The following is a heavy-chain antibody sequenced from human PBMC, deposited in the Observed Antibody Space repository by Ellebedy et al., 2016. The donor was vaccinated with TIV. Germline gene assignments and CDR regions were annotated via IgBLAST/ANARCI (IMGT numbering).Heavy chain of an antibody. CDR1: GGSFSGYY. CDR2: INHSGST. V-gene: IGHV4-34*01. Sequence: SETLSLTXAVYGGSFSGYYWSWIRQPPGKGLEWIGEINHSGSTNYNPSLKSRVTISVDTSKNQFSLKLSSVTAADTAVYYCARGRGRAARLSFSYYYYYMDVWGKGTTVTVSS. J-gene: IGHJ6*03. D-gene: IGHD6-6*01. CDR3: ARGRGRAARLSFSYYYYYMDV.